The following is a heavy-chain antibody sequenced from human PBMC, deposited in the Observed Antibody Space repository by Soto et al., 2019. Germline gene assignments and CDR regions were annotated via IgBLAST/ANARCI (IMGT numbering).Heavy chain of an antibody. V-gene: IGHV1-3*01. J-gene: IGHJ4*02. CDR3: ARILGYCSGGRCDY. CDR1: GYTFISYA. D-gene: IGHD2-15*01. Sequence: QVQLVQSGAEVKKPGASVKVSCKASGYTFISYAMHWVRQAPGQRLEWMGWINADNGNTKYSQKFQGRVTITRDTSASTAYMELSSLRSEDTALYYCARILGYCSGGRCDYWGQGTLVTVSS. CDR2: INADNGNT.